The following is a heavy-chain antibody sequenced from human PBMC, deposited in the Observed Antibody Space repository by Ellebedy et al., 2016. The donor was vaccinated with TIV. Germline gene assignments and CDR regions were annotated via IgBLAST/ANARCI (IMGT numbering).Heavy chain of an antibody. CDR3: ARGGVVGPYGMDV. D-gene: IGHD1-26*01. CDR1: GFTFSIYA. CDR2: ISGTGSST. Sequence: GESLKISCAASGFTFSIYAMRWVRQAPGKGLEWVSTISGTGSSTYYADSVKGRFTISRDNSKNTLYLQMNSLRAEDTAVYYCARGGVVGPYGMDVWGQGTTVTVSS. V-gene: IGHV3-23*01. J-gene: IGHJ6*02.